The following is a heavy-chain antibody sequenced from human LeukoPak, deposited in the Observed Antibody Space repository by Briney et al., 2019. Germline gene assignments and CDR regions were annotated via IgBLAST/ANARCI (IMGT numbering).Heavy chain of an antibody. CDR2: IYTNTGNP. V-gene: IGHV7-4-1*02. D-gene: IGHD6-13*01. CDR3: ARGETGIAAADDY. J-gene: IGHJ4*02. Sequence: ASVRVSCKASGYTFTSYAMNWVRQAPGQGLEWMGWIYTNTGNPTYAQGFTGRFVFSLDTSVSTAYLQISSLKAEDTAVYYCARGETGIAAADDYWGQGTLVTVSS. CDR1: GYTFTSYA.